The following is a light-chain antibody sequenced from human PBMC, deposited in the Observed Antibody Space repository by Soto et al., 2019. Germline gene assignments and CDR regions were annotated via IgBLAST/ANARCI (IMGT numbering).Light chain of an antibody. CDR2: DAS. J-gene: IGKJ1*01. CDR1: QSVSSSY. V-gene: IGKV3-11*01. CDR3: QQRSNWWT. Sequence: EIVLTQSPGTLSLSPGERATLSCRASQSVSSSYLAWYKKKPGQAPRLLIYDASNRATGIPARFSGSGSGTDFTLTISSLEPEDFAVYYCQQRSNWWTFGQGTKVDIK.